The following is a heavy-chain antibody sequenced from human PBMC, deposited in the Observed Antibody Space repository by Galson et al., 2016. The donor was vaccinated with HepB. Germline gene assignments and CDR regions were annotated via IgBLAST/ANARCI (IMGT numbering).Heavy chain of an antibody. CDR2: ISSGSSYI. J-gene: IGHJ3*02. CDR3: ARVREQQLLDAFDI. D-gene: IGHD6-13*01. CDR1: GFTFTRYN. V-gene: IGHV3-21*04. Sequence: SLRLSCATSGFTFTRYNMNWVRQAPGKGLKWVSSISSGSSYIYYADSVKGRFTISRDNVKKSLYLQMNSLRPEDTAVYYCARVREQQLLDAFDIWGQGTMVTVSS.